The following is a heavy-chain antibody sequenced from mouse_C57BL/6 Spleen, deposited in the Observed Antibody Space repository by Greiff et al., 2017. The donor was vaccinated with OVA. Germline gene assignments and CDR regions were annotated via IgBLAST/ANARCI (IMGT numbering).Heavy chain of an antibody. J-gene: IGHJ4*01. CDR2: IWSGGST. CDR1: GFSLTSYG. D-gene: IGHD2-3*01. V-gene: IGHV2-2*01. CDR3: ASPDGYYRYYYAMDY. Sequence: QVQLKESGPGLVQPSQSLSITCTVSGFSLTSYGVHWVRQSPGKGLEWLGVIWSGGSTDYNAAFISRLSISKDNSKSQVFFKMNSLQADDTAIYYCASPDGYYRYYYAMDYWGQGTSVTVSS.